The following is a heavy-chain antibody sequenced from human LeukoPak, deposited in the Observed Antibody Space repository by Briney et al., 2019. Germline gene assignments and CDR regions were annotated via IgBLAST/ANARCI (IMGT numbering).Heavy chain of an antibody. V-gene: IGHV3-23*01. CDR3: AKDHVHPGAYY. CDR1: GFTSVNYA. J-gene: IGHJ4*02. D-gene: IGHD7-27*01. Sequence: PGGSLRLSCAATGFTSVNYAMSWVRQAPGKGLEWVSAISGSGGSTYYADSVKGRFTISRDSSKNTLYLQMNSLRAEDTAVYYCAKDHVHPGAYYWGQGTLVTVSS. CDR2: ISGSGGST.